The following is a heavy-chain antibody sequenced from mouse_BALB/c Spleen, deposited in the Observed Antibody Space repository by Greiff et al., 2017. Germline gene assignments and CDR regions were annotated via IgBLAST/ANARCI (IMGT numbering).Heavy chain of an antibody. Sequence: VQLQQSGADLVKPGASVKLSCTASGFNIKDTYMHWVKQRPEQGLEWIGRIDPANGNTKYDPKFQGKATITADTSSNTAYLQLSSLTSEDTAVYYCARITTVVEGYWGQGTTLTVSS. CDR3: ARITTVVEGY. J-gene: IGHJ2*01. V-gene: IGHV14-3*02. CDR2: IDPANGNT. D-gene: IGHD1-1*01. CDR1: GFNIKDTY.